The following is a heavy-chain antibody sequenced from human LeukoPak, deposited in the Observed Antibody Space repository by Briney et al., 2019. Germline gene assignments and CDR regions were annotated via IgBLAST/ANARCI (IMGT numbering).Heavy chain of an antibody. CDR3: VKDGSGSYYTYYFDY. Sequence: GGSLRLSCSASGFXFSRYAIHWVRQAPGKGREYVSPISSNGGSTYYADSVKGRFTISRDNSKNTLYLQMSSLRAEDTAVYYCVKDGSGSYYTYYFDYWGQGTLVTVSS. D-gene: IGHD3-10*01. V-gene: IGHV3-64D*06. J-gene: IGHJ4*02. CDR1: GFXFSRYA. CDR2: ISSNGGST.